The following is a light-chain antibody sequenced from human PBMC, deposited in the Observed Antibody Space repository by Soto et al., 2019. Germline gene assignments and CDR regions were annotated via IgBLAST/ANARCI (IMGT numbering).Light chain of an antibody. J-gene: IGKJ5*01. V-gene: IGKV1-5*01. CDR2: DAS. CDR3: QQYHSSSIT. Sequence: DFQMTQSPSTLSASVGDRVTITCRASQTIFSWLAWYQQKPGKAPNLLIYDASTLERGVPSRFSGTGSGTEFTLTIDSLQPDDFATYYCQQYHSSSITFGQGTRLENK. CDR1: QTIFSW.